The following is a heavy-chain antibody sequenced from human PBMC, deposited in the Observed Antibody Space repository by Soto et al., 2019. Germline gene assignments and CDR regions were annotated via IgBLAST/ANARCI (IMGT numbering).Heavy chain of an antibody. V-gene: IGHV1-69*13. CDR2: IIPIFGTA. J-gene: IGHJ6*02. D-gene: IGHD6-13*01. Sequence: GASVKVSCKASGGTFSSYAISWVRQAPGQGLEWMGGIIPIFGTANYAQKFQGRVTITADESTSTAYMELSSLRSEDTAVYYCASSKSGSWYNYYYYGMDVWGQGTTVTV. CDR3: ASSKSGSWYNYYYYGMDV. CDR1: GGTFSSYA.